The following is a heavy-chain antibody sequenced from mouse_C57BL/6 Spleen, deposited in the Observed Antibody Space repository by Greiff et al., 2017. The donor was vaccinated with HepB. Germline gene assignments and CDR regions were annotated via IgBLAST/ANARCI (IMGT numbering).Heavy chain of an antibody. Sequence: VQLQQSGAELVRPGASVKLSCTASGFNIKDVYMHWVKQRPEQGLEWIGWIDPENGDTEYASKFQGKATITADTSSNTAYLQLSSLTSEDTAVYYCTTMGFDYWGQGTTLTVSS. CDR1: GFNIKDVY. CDR3: TTMGFDY. J-gene: IGHJ2*01. CDR2: IDPENGDT. V-gene: IGHV14-4*01.